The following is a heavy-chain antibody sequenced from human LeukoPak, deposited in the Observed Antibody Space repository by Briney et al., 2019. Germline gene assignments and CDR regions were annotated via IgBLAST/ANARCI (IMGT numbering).Heavy chain of an antibody. CDR3: ARQSTIVRDGVDYFDY. Sequence: PSETLSLTCTVSGGSISSYYWSWIRQPAGKGLEWIGRIYTSGSTNYNPSLKSRVTMSVDTSKNQFSLKLSSVTAADTAVYYCARQSTIVRDGVDYFDYWGQGTLVTVSS. CDR1: GGSISSYY. V-gene: IGHV4-4*07. CDR2: IYTSGST. J-gene: IGHJ4*02. D-gene: IGHD3-10*01.